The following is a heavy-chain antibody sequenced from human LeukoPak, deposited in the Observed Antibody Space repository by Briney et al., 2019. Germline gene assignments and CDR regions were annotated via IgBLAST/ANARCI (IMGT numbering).Heavy chain of an antibody. CDR1: GFTFTNYA. D-gene: IGHD3-10*01. V-gene: IGHV3-48*02. J-gene: IGHJ4*02. CDR2: ISSSSSTI. Sequence: GGSLRLSCAASGFTFTNYAMGWVRQAPGKGLEWVSYISSSSSTIYYADSVKGRFTISRDNAKNSLYLQMNSLRDEDTAVYYCARGFHDWGQGTLVTVSS. CDR3: ARGFHD.